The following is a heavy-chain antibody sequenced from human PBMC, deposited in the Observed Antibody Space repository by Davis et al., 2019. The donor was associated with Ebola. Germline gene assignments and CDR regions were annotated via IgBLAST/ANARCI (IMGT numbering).Heavy chain of an antibody. Sequence: SGPTLVKPTETLTLTCTVSGFSLSNARMGVSWIRQPPGKALEWLAHIFSNDEKSYSTSLKSRLTISKDTSKSQVVLTMTNMDPVDTATYYCARIRRTTEGYYGMDVWGQGTTVTVSS. J-gene: IGHJ6*02. D-gene: IGHD4-11*01. CDR3: ARIRRTTEGYYGMDV. V-gene: IGHV2-26*01. CDR2: IFSNDEK. CDR1: GFSLSNARMG.